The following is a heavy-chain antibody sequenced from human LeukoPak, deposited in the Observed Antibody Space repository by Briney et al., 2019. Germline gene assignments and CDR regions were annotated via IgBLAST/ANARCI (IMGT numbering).Heavy chain of an antibody. CDR3: ARDSAAAGTWWFDP. J-gene: IGHJ5*02. D-gene: IGHD6-13*01. V-gene: IGHV3-48*01. CDR2: ISSSSSTI. Sequence: GGSLRLSCAASGFTFSTSTMNWVRQAPGKGLEWVSYISSSSSTIYYADSVKGRFTISRDNAKNSLYLQMNSLRVEDTAVYYCARDSAAAGTWWFDPWGQGTLVTVSS. CDR1: GFTFSTST.